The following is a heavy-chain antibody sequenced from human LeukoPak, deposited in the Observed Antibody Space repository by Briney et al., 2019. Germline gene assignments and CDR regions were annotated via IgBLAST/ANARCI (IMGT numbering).Heavy chain of an antibody. J-gene: IGHJ4*02. CDR2: IHSGGST. Sequence: GGSLRLSCAASGFTVSSNYMSWVRQAPGKGLEWVSVIHSGGSTYYADSVKGRFTISRDNSKNTLYLQMNSLRAEDTAVYYCAREDILTGFDYWGQGTLVTASS. D-gene: IGHD3-9*01. CDR1: GFTVSSNY. V-gene: IGHV3-53*01. CDR3: AREDILTGFDY.